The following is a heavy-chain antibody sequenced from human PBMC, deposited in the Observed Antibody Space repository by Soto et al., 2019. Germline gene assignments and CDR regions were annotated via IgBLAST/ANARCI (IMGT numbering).Heavy chain of an antibody. CDR3: ARDVAKYYDFWSGYSNYYYGMDV. Sequence: PGGSLRLSCAASGFTFSSYEMNWVRQAPGKGLEWVSYISSSGSTIYYADSVKGRFTISRDNAKNSLYLQMNSLRAEDTAVYYCARDVAKYYDFWSGYSNYYYGMDVWGQGTTVTVSS. D-gene: IGHD3-3*01. CDR1: GFTFSSYE. CDR2: ISSSGSTI. V-gene: IGHV3-48*03. J-gene: IGHJ6*02.